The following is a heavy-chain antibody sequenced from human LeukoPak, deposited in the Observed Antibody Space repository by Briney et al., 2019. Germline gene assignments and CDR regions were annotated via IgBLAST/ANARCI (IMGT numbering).Heavy chain of an antibody. D-gene: IGHD6-19*01. CDR3: ARGDRSGWYFDY. J-gene: IGHJ4*02. Sequence: ASVKVSCKASGYTFTGYYMHWVRQAPGQGLEWMGWINPNSGGTNYAQKFQGRVTMTRDTSISTAYMELSRLRSDDTALYRCARGDRSGWYFDYWGQGTLVTVSS. V-gene: IGHV1-2*02. CDR1: GYTFTGYY. CDR2: INPNSGGT.